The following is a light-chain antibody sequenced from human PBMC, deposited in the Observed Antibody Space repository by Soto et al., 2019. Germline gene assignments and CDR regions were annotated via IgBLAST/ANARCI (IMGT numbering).Light chain of an antibody. CDR1: KSGFSYSINKNY. V-gene: IGKV4-1*01. CDR2: WSS. Sequence: DIVMTQSPDSLLMPLGERATINCKSIKSGFSYSINKNYLAWYQQKPGQSPKLLIYWSSARESGVPDRFSGSVSGTDFTLTISSLQAEAVAVYYCQQYFVVPLTFGGGTKVEIK. CDR3: QQYFVVPLT. J-gene: IGKJ4*01.